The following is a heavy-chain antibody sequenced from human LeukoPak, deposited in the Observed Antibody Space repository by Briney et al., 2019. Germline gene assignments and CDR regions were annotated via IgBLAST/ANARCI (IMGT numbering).Heavy chain of an antibody. J-gene: IGHJ4*02. CDR1: GFTFSSYA. V-gene: IGHV3-30*18. Sequence: PGGSLRLSCAASGFTFSSYAMHWVRQAPGKGLEWVAVTSYDGSNKFYADSVKGRFIISRDNSKRTLYLQMNSLRADDTAVYFCAKNLDFWSGYSKQALDYWGQGSLVTVPS. D-gene: IGHD3-3*01. CDR3: AKNLDFWSGYSKQALDY. CDR2: TSYDGSNK.